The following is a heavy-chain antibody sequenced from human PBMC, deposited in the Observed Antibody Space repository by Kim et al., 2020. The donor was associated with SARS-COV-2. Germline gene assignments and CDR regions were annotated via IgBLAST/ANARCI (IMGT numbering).Heavy chain of an antibody. CDR2: IKSKTDGGTT. J-gene: IGHJ2*01. Sequence: GGSLRLSCAASGFTFSNAWMSWVRQAPGKGLEWVGRIKSKTDGGTTDYAAPVNCIFTISRDDSKNTLYLQMNSLKTEDTAVYYCTTDQVVRGGIKYWYFDGWGRGTMVTVSS. D-gene: IGHD3-10*01. CDR1: GFTFSNAW. CDR3: TTDQVVRGGIKYWYFDG. V-gene: IGHV3-15*01.